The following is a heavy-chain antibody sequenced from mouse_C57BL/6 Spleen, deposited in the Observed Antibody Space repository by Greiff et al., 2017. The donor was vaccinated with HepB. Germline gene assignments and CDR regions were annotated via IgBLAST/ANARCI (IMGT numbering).Heavy chain of an antibody. D-gene: IGHD2-4*01. V-gene: IGHV1-80*01. CDR1: GYAFSSYW. CDR2: IYPGDGDT. CDR3: ANDYDGDYYAMDY. J-gene: IGHJ4*01. Sequence: QVQLQQSGAELVKPGASVKISCKASGYAFSSYWMNWVKQRPGKGLEWIGQIYPGDGDTNYNGKFKGKATLTADKSYSTAYMQLSSLTSEDSAVYFCANDYDGDYYAMDYWGQGTSVTVSS.